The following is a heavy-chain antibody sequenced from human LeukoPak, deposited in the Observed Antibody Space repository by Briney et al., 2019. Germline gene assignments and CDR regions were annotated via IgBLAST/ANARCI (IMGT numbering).Heavy chain of an antibody. CDR1: GFTFSNAW. D-gene: IGHD3-10*01. CDR3: ARSLLGSGSYSPPGY. V-gene: IGHV3-15*01. Sequence: GGSLRLSCAASGFTFSNAWMSWVRQAPGKGLEWVGRIKSKTDGGTTDYAAPVKGRFTISRDDSKNTLYLQMNSLKTEDTAVYYCARSLLGSGSYSPPGYWGQGTLVTFSS. CDR2: IKSKTDGGTT. J-gene: IGHJ4*02.